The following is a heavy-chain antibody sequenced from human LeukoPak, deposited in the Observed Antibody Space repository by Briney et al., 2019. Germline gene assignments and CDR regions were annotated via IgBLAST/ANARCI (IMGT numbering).Heavy chain of an antibody. CDR3: ARVGATRGRFEN. Sequence: GGSLRLSCAASGFPFYVQTMSWVRQAPGKGLEWVARMRDDGDEIHNVESVKGRFTISRDNPKNSLYLQINSLRAEDTAVYDCARVGATRGRFENWGQGTLVTVSS. J-gene: IGHJ4*02. V-gene: IGHV3-7*01. CDR2: MRDDGDEI. D-gene: IGHD3-3*01. CDR1: GFPFYVQT.